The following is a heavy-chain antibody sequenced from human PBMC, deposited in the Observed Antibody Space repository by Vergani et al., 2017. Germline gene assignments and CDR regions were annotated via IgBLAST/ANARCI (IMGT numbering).Heavy chain of an antibody. CDR2: INWKSDSI. V-gene: IGHV3-9*01. CDR3: VKDIAASGNDWYFDL. CDR1: GFTFDDYA. D-gene: IGHD6-13*01. J-gene: IGHJ2*01. Sequence: EVQLVESGGGLVQPGRSLRLSCAASGFTFDDYAMHWVRPAPGKGLEWVSGINWKSDSIAYADSVKGRFTISRDNAKNSLYLQMNSLRAEDTALYYCVKDIAASGNDWYFDLWGRGTRVTVSS.